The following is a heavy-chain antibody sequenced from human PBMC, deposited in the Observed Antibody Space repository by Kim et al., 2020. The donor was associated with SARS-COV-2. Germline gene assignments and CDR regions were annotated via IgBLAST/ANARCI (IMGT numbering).Heavy chain of an antibody. J-gene: IGHJ5*02. Sequence: GESLKISCKGSGYSFTSYWIGWVRQMPGKGLEWMGIIYPGDSDTRYSPSFQGQVTISADKSISTAYLQWSSLKASDTAMYYCARRKGFWSGYFWMGWFDPWGQGTLVTVSS. V-gene: IGHV5-51*01. D-gene: IGHD3-3*01. CDR2: IYPGDSDT. CDR3: ARRKGFWSGYFWMGWFDP. CDR1: GYSFTSYW.